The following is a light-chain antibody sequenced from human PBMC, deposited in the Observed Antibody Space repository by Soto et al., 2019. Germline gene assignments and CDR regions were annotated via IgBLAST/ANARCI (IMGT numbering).Light chain of an antibody. Sequence: DVVMTQSPLSLPVTLGQPASISCRSSQSLLYRDGNTYLHWFQQRPGQSPRRLIYNVSNRDSGVPDRFSGSGSGTDFTLKISRVEAEDVGVYYCMQGTHWPSYTFGQGTKLEIK. CDR3: MQGTHWPSYT. V-gene: IGKV2-30*01. J-gene: IGKJ2*01. CDR2: NVS. CDR1: QSLLYRDGNTY.